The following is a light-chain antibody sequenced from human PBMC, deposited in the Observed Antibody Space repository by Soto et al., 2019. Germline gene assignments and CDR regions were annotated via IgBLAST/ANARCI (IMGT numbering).Light chain of an antibody. V-gene: IGLV1-47*01. J-gene: IGLJ3*02. Sequence: QSALTQPPSASGTPGQRVTISCSGSSSNIGSNYVYWYQQLPGTAPKLLIYRNNQRPSGVPDRFSGSKSGTSASLAISGLRSEDKADYYCAAWDDRLSGWVFGGGTKLTVL. CDR2: RNN. CDR3: AAWDDRLSGWV. CDR1: SSNIGSNY.